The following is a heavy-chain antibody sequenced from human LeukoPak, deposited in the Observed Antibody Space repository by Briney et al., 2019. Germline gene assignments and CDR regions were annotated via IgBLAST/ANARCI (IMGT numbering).Heavy chain of an antibody. CDR2: IIAIFGTA. J-gene: IGHJ4*02. D-gene: IGHD6-13*01. CDR1: GGTFSSYA. CDR3: ASYHSSSWKPFDY. Sequence: GASVKVSCKASGGTFSSYAISWVRQAPGQGLEWMGGIIAIFGTANYAQKFQGRVTITADESTSTAYMELSSLRSEDTAVYYCASYHSSSWKPFDYWGQGTLVTVSS. V-gene: IGHV1-69*13.